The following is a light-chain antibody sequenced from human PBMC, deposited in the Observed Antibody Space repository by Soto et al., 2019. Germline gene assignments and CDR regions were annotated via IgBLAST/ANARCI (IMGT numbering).Light chain of an antibody. CDR1: QSISSW. CDR3: QHYNSYSQA. V-gene: IGKV1-5*01. CDR2: DAA. J-gene: IGKJ1*01. Sequence: DIQMTQSPSTLSASVGDRVTITCRASQSISSWLAWYQQKPGKAPKLLISDAANLESGVPSRFSGSGSGTEFPLTIRSLQPDDFATYYCQHYNSYSQAFGQRTTVEIK.